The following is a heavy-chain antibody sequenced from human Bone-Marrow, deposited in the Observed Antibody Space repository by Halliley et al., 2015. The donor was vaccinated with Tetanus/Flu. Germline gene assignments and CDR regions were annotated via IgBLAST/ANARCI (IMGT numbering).Heavy chain of an antibody. CDR2: ISGSGNTI. Sequence: TASGFIFSDYYMSWIRQAPGKGLEWVSYISGSGNTINYADSVKGRFTISRDNAKNSLYLQMNSLRAEDTAVYYCVGPMFDYWGQGTLVTVSS. V-gene: IGHV3-11*01. J-gene: IGHJ4*02. CDR1: GFIFSDYY. CDR3: VGPMFDY.